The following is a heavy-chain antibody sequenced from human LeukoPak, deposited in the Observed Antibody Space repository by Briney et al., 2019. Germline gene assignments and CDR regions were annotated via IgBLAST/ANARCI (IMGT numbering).Heavy chain of an antibody. J-gene: IGHJ4*02. Sequence: GASVKVSCKASGYTFTSYGISWVRQAPGQGLEWMGWISAYNGNTNYAQKLQGRVTMTTDTSTSTAYMELRSLRSDDTAVYYCARDRGKYSGYDSGYYWGQGTLVTVSS. CDR3: ARDRGKYSGYDSGYY. CDR1: GYTFTSYG. D-gene: IGHD5-12*01. V-gene: IGHV1-18*01. CDR2: ISAYNGNT.